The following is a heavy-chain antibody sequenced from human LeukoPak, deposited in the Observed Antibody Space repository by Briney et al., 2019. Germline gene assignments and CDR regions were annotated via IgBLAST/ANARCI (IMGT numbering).Heavy chain of an antibody. Sequence: SETLSLTCTVSGGSIRSAAYYWGWIRQPPGKGLEWIGNIYYSGSTYYNPSLKGRVTISVDTSKNQFSLKARSVTAAGTAVYYCARQGGSPDWFDPWGQGTLVTVSS. V-gene: IGHV4-39*01. CDR3: ARQGGSPDWFDP. CDR1: GGSIRSAAYY. J-gene: IGHJ5*02. CDR2: IYYSGST. D-gene: IGHD1-26*01.